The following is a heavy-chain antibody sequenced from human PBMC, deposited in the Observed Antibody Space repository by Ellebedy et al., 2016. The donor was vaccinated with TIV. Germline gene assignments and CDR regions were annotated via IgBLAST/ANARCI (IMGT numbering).Heavy chain of an antibody. CDR1: GFTVSSNY. V-gene: IGHV3-53*01. J-gene: IGHJ4*02. CDR2: IYSGGST. Sequence: GESLKISCAASGFTVSSNYMSWVRQAPGQGLELVSVIYSGGSTYYADSVKGRFTISRDNSKNTLYLQMNSLRAEDTAVYYCARDLGGMENYWGQGTLVTVSS. CDR3: ARDLGGMENY. D-gene: IGHD3-16*01.